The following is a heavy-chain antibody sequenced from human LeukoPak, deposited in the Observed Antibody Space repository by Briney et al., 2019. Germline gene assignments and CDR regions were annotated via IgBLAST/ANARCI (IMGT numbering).Heavy chain of an antibody. V-gene: IGHV3-7*01. CDR1: VFTFNKYG. D-gene: IGHD3-10*01. J-gene: IGHJ4*02. CDR2: IKEDGSEI. Sequence: HAGGSLRLSCAASVFTFNKYGMYWVRQVPGKVLEWVANIKEDGSEIYYVDAVKGRFSISRDNAKASLYLQINNLSVADTAVYYCVTDQTGRHPYFFDYWGQGTLATVSS. CDR3: VTDQTGRHPYFFDY.